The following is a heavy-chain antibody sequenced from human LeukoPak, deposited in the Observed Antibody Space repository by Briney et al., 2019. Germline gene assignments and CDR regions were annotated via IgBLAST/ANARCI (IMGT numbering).Heavy chain of an antibody. D-gene: IGHD4-17*01. CDR3: ARSRTYGDYGRGLDY. Sequence: GGPLRLSCAASGFISSSYWMHWVRQPPGKGLVYIACINTDGFSTSYADSVKGRFTISRDNAKNTLYLQMNSLRAEDTAVYYCARSRTYGDYGRGLDYWGQGTLVTVSS. V-gene: IGHV3-74*01. CDR2: INTDGFST. J-gene: IGHJ4*02. CDR1: GFISSSYW.